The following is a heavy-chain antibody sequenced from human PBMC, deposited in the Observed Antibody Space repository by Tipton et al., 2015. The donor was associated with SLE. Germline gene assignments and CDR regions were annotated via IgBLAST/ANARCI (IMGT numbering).Heavy chain of an antibody. J-gene: IGHJ4*02. CDR1: GFTFGDYA. CDR3: TRDRPWDSSGCDY. CDR2: IRSKAYGGTT. D-gene: IGHD6-19*01. Sequence: SLRLSCTASGFTFGDYAMSWFRQAPGKGLEWVGFIRSKAYGGTTEYAASVKGRFTISRDDSKSIAYLQMNSLKTEDTAVYYCTRDRPWDSSGCDYWGQGNLVTVSS. V-gene: IGHV3-49*03.